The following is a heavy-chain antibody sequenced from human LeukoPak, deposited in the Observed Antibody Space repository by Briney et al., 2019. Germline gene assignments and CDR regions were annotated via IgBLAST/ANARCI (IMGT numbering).Heavy chain of an antibody. CDR1: GYTFTSYY. CDR3: ARDGSEYGDYVGVPLDV. CDR2: INPSGGST. Sequence: ASVKVSCKASGYTFTSYYMHWVRQAPGQGLEWMGIINPSGGSTSYAQKFQGRVTMTRDMSTSTVYMELSSLRSEDTAVYYCARDGSEYGDYVGVPLDVWGKGTTVTVSS. V-gene: IGHV1-46*01. J-gene: IGHJ6*04. D-gene: IGHD4-17*01.